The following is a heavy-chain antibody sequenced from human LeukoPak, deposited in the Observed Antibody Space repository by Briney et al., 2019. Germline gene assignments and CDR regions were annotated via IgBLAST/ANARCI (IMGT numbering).Heavy chain of an antibody. D-gene: IGHD1-26*01. CDR1: GFTFSNYA. CDR3: AKYRGMVLANYHMDV. Sequence: GGSLRLSCGASGFTFSNYAMSWVRQAPGKGLEWVALISGSGGTTYYADSVKGRFTVSRDNSKNTVYLQMDSLRAEDTAVYYCAKYRGMVLANYHMDVWGKGTTVTVSS. V-gene: IGHV3-23*01. J-gene: IGHJ6*03. CDR2: ISGSGGTT.